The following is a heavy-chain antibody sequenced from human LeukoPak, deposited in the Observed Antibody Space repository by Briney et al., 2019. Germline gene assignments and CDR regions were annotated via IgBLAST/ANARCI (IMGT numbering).Heavy chain of an antibody. V-gene: IGHV4-34*01. J-gene: IGHJ4*02. CDR2: INHSGST. D-gene: IGHD3-10*01. CDR3: ARVRGYYYGSGSYYFDY. Sequence: PSETLSLTCAVYGGSFSGYYWSWIRQPPGKGLEWIGEINHSGSTNYNPSLKSRVTISVDTSKNQFSLKLSSVTAADTAVYYCARVRGYYYGSGSYYFDYWGQGTLVTVSS. CDR1: GGSFSGYY.